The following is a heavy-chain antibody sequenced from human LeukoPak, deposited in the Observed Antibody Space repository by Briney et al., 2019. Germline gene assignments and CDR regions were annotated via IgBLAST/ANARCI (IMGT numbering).Heavy chain of an antibody. J-gene: IGHJ4*02. V-gene: IGHV3-23*01. CDR1: GFTFSSTT. Sequence: GGSLRLSCVASGFTFSSTTMGWVRQAPGRGLEWVSSITAIDGRTYYADSVRGRFTISRDNSKNTVYLQLNSLRAGDTAVYYCARDLGYWGQGTLVTVSS. CDR3: ARDLGY. CDR2: ITAIDGRT.